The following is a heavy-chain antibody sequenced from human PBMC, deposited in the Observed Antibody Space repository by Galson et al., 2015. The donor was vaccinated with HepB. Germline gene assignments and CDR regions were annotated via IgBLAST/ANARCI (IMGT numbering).Heavy chain of an antibody. CDR1: GFPFSSYA. Sequence: SLRLSCAASGFPFSSYAMNWVRQAPGKGLEWVSALSGSGGSTYYADSVKGRFTISRDNSKNTLYLLMNSLRADDTAVYFCAKARYGDYGFDYWGQGTLVTVSS. D-gene: IGHD4-17*01. V-gene: IGHV3-23*01. CDR3: AKARYGDYGFDY. J-gene: IGHJ4*02. CDR2: LSGSGGST.